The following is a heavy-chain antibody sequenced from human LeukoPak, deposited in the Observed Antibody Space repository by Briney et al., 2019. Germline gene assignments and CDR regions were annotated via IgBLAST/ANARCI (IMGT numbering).Heavy chain of an antibody. J-gene: IGHJ5*02. V-gene: IGHV1-69*04. CDR1: GGTFSSYA. Sequence: ASVKVSCKASGGTFSSYAISWVRQAPGQGLEWMGRIIPILGIANYAQKFQGRVTITADKSTSTAYMELSSLRSEDTAVYYCARESSTLVVVAPLTGAWFDPWGQGTLVTVSS. CDR3: ARESSTLVVVAPLTGAWFDP. CDR2: IIPILGIA. D-gene: IGHD2-15*01.